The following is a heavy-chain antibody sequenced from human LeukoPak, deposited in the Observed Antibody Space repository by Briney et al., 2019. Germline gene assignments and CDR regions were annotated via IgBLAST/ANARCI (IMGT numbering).Heavy chain of an antibody. J-gene: IGHJ4*01. CDR2: ISGSGGST. V-gene: IGHV3-23*01. CDR1: GFTLSTYS. CDR3: AKAGGSHT. D-gene: IGHD1-26*01. Sequence: PGGSLRLSCAASGFTLSTYSMSWVRQAPGGGLEWVSAISGSGGSTYYADSVKGRFTISRDNSENTLYLQMNSLRVEDTAVYYCAKAGGSHTWGQGTLVTVSS.